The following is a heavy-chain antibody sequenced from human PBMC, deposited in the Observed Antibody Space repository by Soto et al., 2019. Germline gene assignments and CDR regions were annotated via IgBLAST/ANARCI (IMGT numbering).Heavy chain of an antibody. CDR3: ARGHRNCSSTSCYYGYYYYYMDV. V-gene: IGHV1-8*01. D-gene: IGHD2-2*01. Sequence: ASVKVSCKASRYTFTSYDINWVRQATGQGLEWMGWMNPNSGNTGYAQKFQGRVTMTRNTSISTAYMELSSLRSEDTAVYYCARGHRNCSSTSCYYGYYYYYMDVWGKGTTVTVSS. CDR1: RYTFTSYD. J-gene: IGHJ6*03. CDR2: MNPNSGNT.